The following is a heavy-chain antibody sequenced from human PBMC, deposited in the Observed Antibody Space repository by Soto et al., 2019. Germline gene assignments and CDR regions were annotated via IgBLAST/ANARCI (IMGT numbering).Heavy chain of an antibody. D-gene: IGHD6-19*01. Sequence: PSETLSLTCAVSGGSISSGGYSWSWIRQPPGKGLEWIGYIYHSGSTYYNPSLKSRVTISVDRSKNQFSLKLSSVTAADTAVYYCARGRGWRDYWGQGTLVTVSS. J-gene: IGHJ4*02. CDR3: ARGRGWRDY. CDR1: GGSISSGGYS. V-gene: IGHV4-30-2*01. CDR2: IYHSGST.